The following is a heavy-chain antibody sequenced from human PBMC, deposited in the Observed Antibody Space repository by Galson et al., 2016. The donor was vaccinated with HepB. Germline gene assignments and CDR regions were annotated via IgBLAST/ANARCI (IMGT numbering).Heavy chain of an antibody. V-gene: IGHV4-39*01. Sequence: ETLSLTCNVSGGSIRGSPYYWGWIRQPPGKGLEWIGSIYHTGNTYYNPSLKSRVTMHVDTSKNQISLKLNSVTAADSAVYYCPRPPSSIAAASDAFDLWGRGTMVTVSS. CDR2: IYHTGNT. CDR3: PRPPSSIAAASDAFDL. CDR1: GGSIRGSPYY. J-gene: IGHJ3*01. D-gene: IGHD6-6*01.